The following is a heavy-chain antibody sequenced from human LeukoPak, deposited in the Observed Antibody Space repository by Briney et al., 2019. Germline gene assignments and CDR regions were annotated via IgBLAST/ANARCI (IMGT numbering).Heavy chain of an antibody. CDR1: GFTFSTYW. CDR2: ISGSGGST. J-gene: IGHJ4*02. V-gene: IGHV3-23*01. D-gene: IGHD3-16*01. CDR3: AKQMSTVTFTPFDY. Sequence: GGSLRLSCAASGFTFSTYWMHWVRQTPGKGLEWVSAISGSGGSTDYVDSVKGRFTISRDNSKNTLYLQMNSLRADDTAVYYCAKQMSTVTFTPFDYWGQGTLVTVSS.